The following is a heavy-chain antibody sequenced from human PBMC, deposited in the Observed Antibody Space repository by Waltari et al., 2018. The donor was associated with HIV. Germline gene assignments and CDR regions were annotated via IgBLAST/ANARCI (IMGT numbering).Heavy chain of an antibody. V-gene: IGHV3-15*01. D-gene: IGHD3-10*01. J-gene: IGHJ6*02. CDR3: TTLVLLGVGMDV. CDR1: GFTFSNAW. CDR2: IKSKTDGVTT. Sequence: EVQLVESGGGLVKPGGSLRLSCAASGFTFSNAWMSWVRQAPGKGLEGVCRIKSKTDGVTTYYAAPVKGRFTISRDDSKNTLYLQMNSLKTEDTAVYYCTTLVLLGVGMDVWGQGTTVTVSS.